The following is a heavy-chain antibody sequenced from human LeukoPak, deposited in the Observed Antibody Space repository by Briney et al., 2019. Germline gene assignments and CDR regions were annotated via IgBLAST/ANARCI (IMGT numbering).Heavy chain of an antibody. Sequence: ASVKVSCKASGYTFTSYGISWVRQAPGQGLEWMGWISAYNGNTNYAQKLQGRVTMTTDTSTSTVYMELRSLRSDDTAVYYCARDMWELLPGGEWGQGTLVSVSS. J-gene: IGHJ4*02. D-gene: IGHD1-26*01. CDR1: GYTFTSYG. CDR2: ISAYNGNT. V-gene: IGHV1-18*01. CDR3: ARDMWELLPGGE.